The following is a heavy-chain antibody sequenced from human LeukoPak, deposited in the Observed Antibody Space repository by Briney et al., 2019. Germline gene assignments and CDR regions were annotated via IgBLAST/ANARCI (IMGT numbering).Heavy chain of an antibody. V-gene: IGHV3-48*03. CDR3: ARNFAEAFDI. CDR2: ISSSGTTT. J-gene: IGHJ3*02. Sequence: GGSLRLSCAASGFTFSSYSVIWARQAPGKGLEWLSYISSSGTTTYYADSVKGRFTISRDNAMSSLNLQMNSLRGEDTATYYCARNFAEAFDIWGQGTMVTVSS. CDR1: GFTFSSYS.